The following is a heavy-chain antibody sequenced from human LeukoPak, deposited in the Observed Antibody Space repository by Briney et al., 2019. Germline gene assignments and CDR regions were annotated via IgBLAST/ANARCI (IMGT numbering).Heavy chain of an antibody. J-gene: IGHJ4*02. CDR1: GGSISSGGYY. D-gene: IGHD3-22*01. V-gene: IGHV4-31*03. CDR2: IYYSGST. CDR3: ARTTYYYDSSGYLYYFDY. Sequence: PSETLSLTCTVSGGSISSGGYYWSWIRQHPGKCLEWIGYIYYSGSTYYNPSLKSRVTISVDTSKNQFSLKLSSVTAADTAVYYCARTTYYYDSSGYLYYFDYWGQGTLVTVSS.